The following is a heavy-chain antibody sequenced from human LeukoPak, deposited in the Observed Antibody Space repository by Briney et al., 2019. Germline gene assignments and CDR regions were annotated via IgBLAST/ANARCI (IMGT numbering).Heavy chain of an antibody. CDR2: INSDGSWT. CDR1: GNYW. J-gene: IGHJ4*02. D-gene: IGHD2/OR15-2a*01. V-gene: IGHV3-74*01. Sequence: GGSLRLSCAASGNYWMHWVRQAPGEGLVWVSHINSDGSWTSYADSVKGRFTVSKDNAKNTVYLQMNSLRAEDTAVYYCVSFYETYWGRGTLVTVSS. CDR3: VSFYETY.